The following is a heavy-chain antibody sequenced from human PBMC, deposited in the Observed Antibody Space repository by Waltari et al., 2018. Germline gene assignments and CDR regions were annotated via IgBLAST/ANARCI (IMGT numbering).Heavy chain of an antibody. Sequence: QVQLVESGGGVVQPGGSLRLSCAASGFTFSSYGMHWVRQAPGKGLEGVAFIRYDGSNKYYADSVKGRFTISRDNSKNTLYLQMNSLRAEDTAVYYCAKDSIRSWLAHYYDSSGVDYWGQGTLVTVSS. V-gene: IGHV3-30*02. CDR3: AKDSIRSWLAHYYDSSGVDY. D-gene: IGHD3-22*01. J-gene: IGHJ4*02. CDR1: GFTFSSYG. CDR2: IRYDGSNK.